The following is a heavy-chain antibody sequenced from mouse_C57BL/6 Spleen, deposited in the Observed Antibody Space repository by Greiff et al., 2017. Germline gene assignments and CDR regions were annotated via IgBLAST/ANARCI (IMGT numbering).Heavy chain of an antibody. D-gene: IGHD4-1*01. CDR2: INPNNGGT. Sequence: VQLQQSGPELVKPGASVKISCKASGYTFTDYYMNWVKQSHGKSLEWIGDINPNNGGTSYNQKFKGKATLTVDKSSSTAYMELRSLTSEDSAVYYCASPITGYFDYWGQGTTLTVSS. V-gene: IGHV1-26*01. J-gene: IGHJ2*01. CDR1: GYTFTDYY. CDR3: ASPITGYFDY.